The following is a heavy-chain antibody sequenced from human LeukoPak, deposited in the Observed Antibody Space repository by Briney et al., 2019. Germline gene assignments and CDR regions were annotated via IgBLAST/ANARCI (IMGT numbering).Heavy chain of an antibody. CDR1: GFNFNNAW. CDR3: TTDRDYLVCFGAGGN. V-gene: IGHV3-15*07. J-gene: IGHJ1*01. Sequence: GGSLRLSCAASGFNFNNAWLDWVRQTPGQGLEWVGQIKTNADGGTADYAAPVKGRFTISRDDSKNMLYLQMNSLKTEDTAVYYFTTDRDYLVCFGAGGNWGQGTLVAVSS. CDR2: IKTNADGGTA. D-gene: IGHD3-10*01.